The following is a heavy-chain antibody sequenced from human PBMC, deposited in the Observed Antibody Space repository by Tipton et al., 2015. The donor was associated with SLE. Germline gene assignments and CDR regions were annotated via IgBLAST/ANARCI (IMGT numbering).Heavy chain of an antibody. Sequence: TLSLTCAVYGGSFSGYYWSWIRQPPGKGLEWIGEINHSGSTNYNPSLKSRVTISVDTSKNHFSLKLSSVTAADTAVYYCARSERFLEWLLTYWGQGTLVTVSS. J-gene: IGHJ4*02. D-gene: IGHD3-3*01. CDR2: INHSGST. V-gene: IGHV4-34*01. CDR3: ARSERFLEWLLTY. CDR1: GGSFSGYY.